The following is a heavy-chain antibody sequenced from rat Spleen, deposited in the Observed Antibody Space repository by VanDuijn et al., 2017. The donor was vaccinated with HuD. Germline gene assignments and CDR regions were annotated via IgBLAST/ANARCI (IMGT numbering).Heavy chain of an antibody. CDR3: ARALTTEGYYFDY. V-gene: IGHV5-22*01. Sequence: EVQLVESGGGLVQPGNSLKLSCAASGFNFNGYWMGWVRQAPKKGLEWVASISYEGSSTYYGDSVKGRFTISRDNAKSTLYLQMNSLRSEDTATYYCARALTTEGYYFDYWGPGVMVTVSS. CDR2: ISYEGSST. D-gene: IGHD1-11*01. J-gene: IGHJ2*01. CDR1: GFNFNGYW.